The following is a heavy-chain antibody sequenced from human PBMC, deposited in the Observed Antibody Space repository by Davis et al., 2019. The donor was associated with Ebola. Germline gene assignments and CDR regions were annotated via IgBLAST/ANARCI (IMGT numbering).Heavy chain of an antibody. CDR2: ISYDGSNK. V-gene: IGHV3-30*18. D-gene: IGHD6-13*01. Sequence: GGSLRLSCAASGFTFSSYGMHWVRQAPGKGLEWVAVISYDGSNKYYADSVKGRFTISRDNSKNTLYLQMNSLRAEDTAVYYCAKDHSSSWYVDYWGQGTLVTVSS. J-gene: IGHJ4*02. CDR3: AKDHSSSWYVDY. CDR1: GFTFSSYG.